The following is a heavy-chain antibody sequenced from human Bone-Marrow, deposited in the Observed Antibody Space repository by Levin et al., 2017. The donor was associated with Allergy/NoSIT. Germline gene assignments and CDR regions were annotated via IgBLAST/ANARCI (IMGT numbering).Heavy chain of an antibody. D-gene: IGHD2-2*02. CDR1: GFTFSDYD. Sequence: GESLKISCAASGFTFSDYDMNWVRQAPGKGLECVSYIGVSGSPIYYADSVKGRFTISRDDAKNSLFLHMKSLRVEDTAIYYCASYTSLGEWGQGTRVTVSS. CDR3: ASYTSLGE. J-gene: IGHJ4*02. V-gene: IGHV3-48*01. CDR2: IGVSGSPI.